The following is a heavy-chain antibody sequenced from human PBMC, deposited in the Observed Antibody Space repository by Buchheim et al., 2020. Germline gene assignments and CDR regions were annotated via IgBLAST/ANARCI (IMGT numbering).Heavy chain of an antibody. CDR2: TSHDGSAT. CDR3: AKDLYGSGWYNYFDP. CDR1: GFNFNTYG. D-gene: IGHD6-19*01. Sequence: QVQLVESGGGVVQPGTSLRLSCAASGFNFNTYGIHWVRQAPGKGLEWVAMTSHDGSATYYADSVKGRFTISRDKSKNTSFLQMNSLRPEDTALYYCAKDLYGSGWYNYFDPWGQGTL. V-gene: IGHV3-30*18. J-gene: IGHJ5*02.